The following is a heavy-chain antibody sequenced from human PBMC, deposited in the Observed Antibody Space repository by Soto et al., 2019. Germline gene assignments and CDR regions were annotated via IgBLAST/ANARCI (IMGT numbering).Heavy chain of an antibody. CDR1: GFSFTTTRMG. CDR2: IYWDGES. Sequence: QITLKEAGTTLVKPPEPLTLTCTFSGFSFTTTRMGVGWTRQPPGKALEWLAIIYWDGESRHNPLLRRRLTLTEDTSKNHVVLTMTNMHPKYPATYYCAHRDSTGTTTYFDSWGQGIPVTVAS. V-gene: IGHV2-5*02. J-gene: IGHJ4*02. CDR3: AHRDSTGTTTYFDS. D-gene: IGHD1-1*01.